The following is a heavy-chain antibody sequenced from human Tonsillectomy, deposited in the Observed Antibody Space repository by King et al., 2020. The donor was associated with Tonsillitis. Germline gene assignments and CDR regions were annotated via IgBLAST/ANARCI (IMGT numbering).Heavy chain of an antibody. D-gene: IGHD5-12*01. CDR2: ISGSGGST. CDR3: AKYRVATMPRGAFDF. J-gene: IGHJ3*01. V-gene: IGHV3-23*04. CDR1: GFTFSSYA. Sequence: VQLVESGGGLVQPGGSLRLSCAASGFTFSSYAMSWVRQAPGKGLEWVSAISGSGGSTYSADSVKGRFTISRDNSNNKMYLQMNSLRADDTAVYYCAKYRVATMPRGAFDFWGQGTMVTVSS.